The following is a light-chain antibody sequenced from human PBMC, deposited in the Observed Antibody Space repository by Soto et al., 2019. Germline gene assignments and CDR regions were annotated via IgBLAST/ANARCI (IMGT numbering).Light chain of an antibody. Sequence: QSALTQPASVSGSPGQSITISCTGTSSDVGRYNYVSWYQQHPGKAPKLMIYEVRNRPSGVSSRFYGSKSGNTASLTISRLQAEDEDEYYCNTYTSGTAWVIGGVTKLTIL. J-gene: IGLJ3*02. V-gene: IGLV2-14*01. CDR2: EVR. CDR1: SSDVGRYNY. CDR3: NTYTSGTAWV.